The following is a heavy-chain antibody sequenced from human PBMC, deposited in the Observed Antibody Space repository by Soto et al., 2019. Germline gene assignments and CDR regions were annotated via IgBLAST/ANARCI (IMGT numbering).Heavy chain of an antibody. V-gene: IGHV3-66*01. CDR2: IYSGGST. J-gene: IGHJ6*03. CDR3: ARNSGYDFYYYYYYYYMDV. Sequence: PGGSLRLSCAASGFTVSSNYMSWVRQAPGKGLEWVSVIYSGGSTYYADSVKGRFTISRDNSKNTLYLQMNSLRAEDTAVYYCARNSGYDFYYYYYYYYMDVWGKGTTVTVSS. CDR1: GFTVSSNY. D-gene: IGHD5-12*01.